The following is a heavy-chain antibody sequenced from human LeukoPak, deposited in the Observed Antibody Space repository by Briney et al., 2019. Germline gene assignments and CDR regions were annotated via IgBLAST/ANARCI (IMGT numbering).Heavy chain of an antibody. V-gene: IGHV4-4*07. Sequence: SETLSLTCTVSGGSISSYYWSWIRQPAGKGLEWIGRIYTSGSTNYNPSLKSRVTMSVDTSKNQFSLKLSSVTAADTAVYYCARASSSWSLYYYYYYMDVWGKGTTVTVSS. J-gene: IGHJ6*03. CDR3: ARASSSWSLYYYYYYMDV. CDR1: GGSISSYY. D-gene: IGHD6-13*01. CDR2: IYTSGST.